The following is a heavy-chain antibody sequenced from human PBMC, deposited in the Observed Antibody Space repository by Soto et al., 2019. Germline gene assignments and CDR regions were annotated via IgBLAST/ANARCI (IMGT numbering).Heavy chain of an antibody. CDR3: AKAAIAAAPSGYYFDY. CDR2: ISWDGGST. V-gene: IGHV3-43*01. D-gene: IGHD6-13*01. Sequence: VQLVESGGVVVQPGGSLRLSCAASGFTFDDYTMHWVRQAPGKGLEWVSLISWDGGSTYYADSVKGRFTISRDNSKNSLYLQMNSLRTEDTALYYCAKAAIAAAPSGYYFDYWGQGTLVTVSS. J-gene: IGHJ4*02. CDR1: GFTFDDYT.